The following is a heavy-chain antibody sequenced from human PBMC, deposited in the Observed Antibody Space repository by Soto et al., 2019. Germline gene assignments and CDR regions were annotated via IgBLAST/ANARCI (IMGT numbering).Heavy chain of an antibody. D-gene: IGHD1-26*01. CDR1: GFSLSNARMG. V-gene: IGHV2-26*01. CDR2: IFSNDEK. Sequence: QVTLKESGPVLVKPTEPLTLTCTVSGFSLSNARMGVSWIRQPPGKALEWLAHIFSNDEKSYSTSLKSRLTIPKDTSKSQVVLTMTNMDPVDTATYYCARMGGGLQWIFDYWGQGTLVTVSS. J-gene: IGHJ4*02. CDR3: ARMGGGLQWIFDY.